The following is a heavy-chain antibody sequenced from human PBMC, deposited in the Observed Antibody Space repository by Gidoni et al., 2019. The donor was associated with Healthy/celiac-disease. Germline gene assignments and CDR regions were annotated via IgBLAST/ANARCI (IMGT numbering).Heavy chain of an antibody. Sequence: QVQLQQWSAGLLKPSETLSLTCAVYGGSFSGYYWSWIRQPPGKDLEWSGEINHSGSTNYTPSLKSRVHISVDTSKNLFSLKLSSLTAADTAVYYCAGLTPRLNTRGAWGQGTLVTVSS. CDR1: GGSFSGYY. CDR3: AGLTPRLNTRGA. J-gene: IGHJ5*02. D-gene: IGHD3-16*01. V-gene: IGHV4-34*01. CDR2: INHSGST.